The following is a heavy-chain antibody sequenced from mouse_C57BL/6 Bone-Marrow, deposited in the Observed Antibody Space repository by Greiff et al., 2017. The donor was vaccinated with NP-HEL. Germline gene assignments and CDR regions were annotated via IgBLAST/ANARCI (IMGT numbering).Heavy chain of an antibody. J-gene: IGHJ4*01. Sequence: EVKLMESGPGLVKPSQSLSLTCSVTGYSITSGYYWNWIRQFPGNKLEWMGYISYDGSNNYNPSLKNRISITRDTSKNQFFLKLNSVTTEDTATYYCARGGYGSSYWGAMDYWGQGTSVTVSS. CDR1: GYSITSGYY. V-gene: IGHV3-6*01. CDR3: ARGGYGSSYWGAMDY. CDR2: ISYDGSN. D-gene: IGHD1-1*01.